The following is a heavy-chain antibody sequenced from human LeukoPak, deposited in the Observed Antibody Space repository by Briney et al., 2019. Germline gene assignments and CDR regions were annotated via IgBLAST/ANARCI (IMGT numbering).Heavy chain of an antibody. D-gene: IGHD3-9*01. CDR2: ISAYNGNT. V-gene: IGHV1-18*01. Sequence: ASAKVSCKASGYTFTSYGISWVRQAPGQGLEWMGWISAYNGNTNYAQKLQGRVTMTTDTSTSTAYMELRSLRSDDTAVYYCAREGYYDILTGYYIHYYFDYWGQGTLVTVSS. J-gene: IGHJ4*02. CDR1: GYTFTSYG. CDR3: AREGYYDILTGYYIHYYFDY.